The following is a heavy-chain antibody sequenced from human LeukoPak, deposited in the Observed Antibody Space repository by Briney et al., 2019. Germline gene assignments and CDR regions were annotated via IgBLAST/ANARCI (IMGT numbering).Heavy chain of an antibody. Sequence: ASVKVSCKASGYTFTSYGISWVRQAPGQGLEWMGWISGYNGNTNYAQNLQGRVTMTTDTSTSTVYMELRSLRSDDTAVYYCATDGRISGQLWFGFDYWGQGTLVTVSS. CDR2: ISGYNGNT. CDR3: ATDGRISGQLWFGFDY. CDR1: GYTFTSYG. V-gene: IGHV1-18*01. D-gene: IGHD5-18*01. J-gene: IGHJ4*02.